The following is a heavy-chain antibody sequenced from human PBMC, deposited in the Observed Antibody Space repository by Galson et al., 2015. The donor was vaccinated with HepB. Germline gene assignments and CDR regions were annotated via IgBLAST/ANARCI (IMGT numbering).Heavy chain of an antibody. CDR2: IWYDGSNK. J-gene: IGHJ4*02. Sequence: SPRLSCAASGFTFSSYGMNWVRQPPGMGLEWVAVIWYDGSNKYYADSVKGRFTISRDDSKNTLYLQMNSLRAEDTAVYYCARKYSSGWYDYWGQGTLVTVSS. CDR1: GFTFSSYG. D-gene: IGHD6-19*01. V-gene: IGHV3-33*01. CDR3: ARKYSSGWYDY.